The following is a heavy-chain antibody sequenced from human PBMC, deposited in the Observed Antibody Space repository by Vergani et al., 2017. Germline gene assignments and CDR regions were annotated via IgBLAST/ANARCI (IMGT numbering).Heavy chain of an antibody. Sequence: QVQLQESGPGLVKPSQTLSLTCTVSGGSISSGSYYWSWIRQPAGKGLEWIGRIYTSGSTNYNPSLKSRVTISVDTSKNQFSLKLSSVTAADTAVYYCARCRKGIAVAHFDYWGQGTLVTVSS. D-gene: IGHD6-19*01. V-gene: IGHV4-61*02. J-gene: IGHJ4*02. CDR2: IYTSGST. CDR3: ARCRKGIAVAHFDY. CDR1: GGSISSGSYY.